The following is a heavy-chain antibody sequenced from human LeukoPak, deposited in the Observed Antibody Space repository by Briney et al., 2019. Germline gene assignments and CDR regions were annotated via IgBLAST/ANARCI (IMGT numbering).Heavy chain of an antibody. Sequence: SVKVSCKASGGTFSSYAISWVRQAPGQGLEWMGGIIPIFGTANYAQKFQGRVTITTDESTSTAYMELSSLRSEDTAVYYCARDNAQYYDFWSGYWREADAFDIWGQGTMVTVSS. CDR3: ARDNAQYYDFWSGYWREADAFDI. V-gene: IGHV1-69*05. J-gene: IGHJ3*02. CDR2: IIPIFGTA. CDR1: GGTFSSYA. D-gene: IGHD3-3*01.